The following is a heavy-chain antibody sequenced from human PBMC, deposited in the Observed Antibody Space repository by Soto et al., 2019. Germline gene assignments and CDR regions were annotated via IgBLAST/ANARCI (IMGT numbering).Heavy chain of an antibody. CDR3: ARDTTPYSSGWSRWFDP. J-gene: IGHJ5*02. CDR1: GYTFTSYG. Sequence: ASVKVSCKTSGYTFTSYGISWVRQAPGQGLEWMGGIIPIFGKANYAQKLQGRVTITADESTSTAYMELSSLRSEDTAVYYCARDTTPYSSGWSRWFDPWGQGTLVTVSS. D-gene: IGHD6-19*01. CDR2: IIPIFGKA. V-gene: IGHV1-69*13.